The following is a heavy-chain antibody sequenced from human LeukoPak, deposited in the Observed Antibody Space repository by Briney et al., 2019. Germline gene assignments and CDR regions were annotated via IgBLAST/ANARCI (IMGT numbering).Heavy chain of an antibody. CDR2: IYYSGST. V-gene: IGHV4-59*01. CDR3: ARQPQSGSFNWFDP. J-gene: IGHJ5*02. D-gene: IGHD3-22*01. CDR1: GGSISSYY. Sequence: SETLSLTCTVSGGSISSYYWSWIRQPPEKGLEWIGYIYYSGSTNCNPSLKSRVTISVDTSKNQFSLKLSSVTAADTAVYYCARQPQSGSFNWFDPWGQGTLVTVSS.